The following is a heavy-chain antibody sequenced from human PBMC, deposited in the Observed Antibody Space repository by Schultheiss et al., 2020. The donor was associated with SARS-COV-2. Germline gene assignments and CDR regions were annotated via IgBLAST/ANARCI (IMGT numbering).Heavy chain of an antibody. CDR2: INHSGST. CDR1: GGSFSGYY. J-gene: IGHJ6*03. CDR3: ARRVGSSSWYGYYYYMDV. V-gene: IGHV4-34*01. Sequence: SETLSLTCAVYGGSFSGYYWSWIRQPPGKGLEWIGEINHSGSTNYNPSLKSRVTISVDTSKNQFSLKLSSVTAADTAVYYCARRVGSSSWYGYYYYMDVWGNGTTVTVSS. D-gene: IGHD6-13*01.